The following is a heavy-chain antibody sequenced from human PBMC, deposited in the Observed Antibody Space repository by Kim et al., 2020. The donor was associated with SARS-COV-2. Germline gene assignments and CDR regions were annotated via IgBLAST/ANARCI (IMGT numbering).Heavy chain of an antibody. Sequence: SETLSLTCAVYGGSFSGYYWSWIRQPPGKGLEWIGEINHSGSTNYNPSLKSRVTISVDTSKNQFSLKLSSVTAADTAVYYCARRGPTGMTSYWGQGTLVTVSS. CDR3: ARRGPTGMTSY. V-gene: IGHV4-34*01. CDR2: INHSGST. J-gene: IGHJ4*02. CDR1: GGSFSGYY. D-gene: IGHD1-20*01.